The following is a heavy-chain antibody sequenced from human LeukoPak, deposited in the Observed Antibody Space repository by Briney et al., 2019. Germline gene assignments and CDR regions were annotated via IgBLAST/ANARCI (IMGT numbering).Heavy chain of an antibody. Sequence: GSLRLSCAASGFTFSSYSMNWVRQAPGKGLEWVSSISGTSSYIYYADSVKGRFTISRDNAKNSLYLQMNSLRAEDMAVYYCAREAPRTDFWSGYYFDYWGQGALVTVSS. V-gene: IGHV3-21*01. D-gene: IGHD3-3*01. CDR2: ISGTSSYI. CDR1: GFTFSSYS. CDR3: AREAPRTDFWSGYYFDY. J-gene: IGHJ4*02.